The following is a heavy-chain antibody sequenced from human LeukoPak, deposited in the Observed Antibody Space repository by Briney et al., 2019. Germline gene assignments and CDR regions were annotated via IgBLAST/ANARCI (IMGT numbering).Heavy chain of an antibody. CDR1: GFTFSSYG. CDR3: ARRYYGSGSYLDY. Sequence: GGSLRLSCAASGFTFSSYGMQWVRQAPGKGLEWVAVIWYDGSNKYYADSVKGRFTISRDNSKNTLYLQMNSLRAEDTAVYYCARRYYGSGSYLDYWGQGTLVTVSS. V-gene: IGHV3-33*01. CDR2: IWYDGSNK. J-gene: IGHJ4*02. D-gene: IGHD3-10*01.